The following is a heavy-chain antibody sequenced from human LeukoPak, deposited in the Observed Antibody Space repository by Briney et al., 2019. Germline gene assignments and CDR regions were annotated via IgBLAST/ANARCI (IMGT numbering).Heavy chain of an antibody. CDR2: IYSGGSA. D-gene: IGHD1-26*01. CDR1: GFTVSSNY. V-gene: IGHV3-66*01. J-gene: IGHJ4*02. CDR3: ARDGGSYYFDY. Sequence: GGSLRLSCAASGFTVSSNYMSWVRQAPGKGLEWVSVIYSGGSAYYADSVKGRFTISRDNSKNTLYLQMNSLRAEDTAVYYCARDGGSYYFDYWGQGTLVTVSS.